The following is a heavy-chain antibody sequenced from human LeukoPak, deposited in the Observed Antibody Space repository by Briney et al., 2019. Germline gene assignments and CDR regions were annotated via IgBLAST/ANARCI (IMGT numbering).Heavy chain of an antibody. J-gene: IGHJ6*02. Sequence: SETLSLTCTVSGGSISSYYWSWIRQPPGKGLEWIGYIYYSGSTNYNPSLKSRVTISVDTSKNQFSLKLSSVTAADTAVYYCARFDNSGPYYYYGMDVWGQGTTVTVSS. CDR3: ARFDNSGPYYYYGMDV. D-gene: IGHD3-22*01. CDR1: GGSISSYY. V-gene: IGHV4-59*08. CDR2: IYYSGST.